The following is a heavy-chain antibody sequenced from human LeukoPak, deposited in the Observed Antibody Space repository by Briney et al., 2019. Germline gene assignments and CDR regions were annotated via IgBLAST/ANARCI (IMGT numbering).Heavy chain of an antibody. Sequence: PGGSLRLSCAASGFTFSSYWMRSVRQAPGKGLEWVANIKQDGSEKYYVDSVKGRFTISRDNAKNSLYLQMNSLRAEDTAVYYCAREGVRYSSSSGRGWFDHWGQGTLVTVSS. D-gene: IGHD6-6*01. CDR2: IKQDGSEK. J-gene: IGHJ5*02. CDR1: GFTFSSYW. V-gene: IGHV3-7*01. CDR3: AREGVRYSSSSGRGWFDH.